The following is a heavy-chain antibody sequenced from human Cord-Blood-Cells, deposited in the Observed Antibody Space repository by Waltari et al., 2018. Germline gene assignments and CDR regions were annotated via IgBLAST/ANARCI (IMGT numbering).Heavy chain of an antibody. V-gene: IGHV4-34*01. CDR1: GGSFSGYY. D-gene: IGHD3-3*01. J-gene: IGHJ3*02. Sequence: QVQLQQWGAGLLKPSETLSLTCDVYGGSFSGYYWSWIRQPPGKGLEWIGEIKHSGSSTSYTSLKSRVTISVDTSKNQFSLELSSVTAADAAVYYCASQSRRGGIRFLEWLFAFDIWGQGTMVTVSS. CDR2: IKHSGSS. CDR3: ASQSRRGGIRFLEWLFAFDI.